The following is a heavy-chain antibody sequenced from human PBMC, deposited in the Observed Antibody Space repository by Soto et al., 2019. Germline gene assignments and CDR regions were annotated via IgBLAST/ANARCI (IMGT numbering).Heavy chain of an antibody. CDR2: MNPNSGNT. D-gene: IGHD5-12*01. J-gene: IGHJ4*02. CDR1: GYTFTSYD. Sequence: ASVKVSFKASGYTFTSYDINWVRQATGQGLEWMGWMNPNSGNTGYAQKFQGRVTMTRNTSISTAYMELSSLRSEDTAVYYCARGDVDIVATTDYWGQGTLVTVSS. V-gene: IGHV1-8*01. CDR3: ARGDVDIVATTDY.